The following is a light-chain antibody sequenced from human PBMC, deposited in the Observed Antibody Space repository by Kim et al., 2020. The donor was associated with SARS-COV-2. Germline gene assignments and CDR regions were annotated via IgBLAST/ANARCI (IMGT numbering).Light chain of an antibody. CDR2: GAT. CDR1: QSVSSN. Sequence: SPGETATRSCRASQSVSSNLAWYQQKPGQAPRLLIYGATTRATGIPARFSGSGSGTEFTLTISSLQSEDFAVYYCQQYNNWSPVTFGQGTKVDIK. V-gene: IGKV3-15*01. CDR3: QQYNNWSPVT. J-gene: IGKJ1*01.